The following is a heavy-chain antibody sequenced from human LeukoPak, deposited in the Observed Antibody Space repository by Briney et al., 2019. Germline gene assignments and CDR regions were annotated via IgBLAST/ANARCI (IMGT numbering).Heavy chain of an antibody. J-gene: IGHJ4*02. V-gene: IGHV3-33*01. CDR2: IWEDGTNI. D-gene: IGHD6-19*01. CDR1: GFTFSRYG. Sequence: PGGSLRLSCAASGFTFSRYGMHWVRQAPGKGLEWVAVIWEDGTNIYYGDSVKGRFTISRDNSKNTLYLQMNSLRAKDTAVYYCARVGYNSGWYEYWGQGTLVTVSS. CDR3: ARVGYNSGWYEY.